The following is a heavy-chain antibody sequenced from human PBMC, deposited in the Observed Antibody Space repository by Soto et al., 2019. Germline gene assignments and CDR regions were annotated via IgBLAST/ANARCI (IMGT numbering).Heavy chain of an antibody. CDR1: GGSISSNY. CDR2: VYNSGST. D-gene: IGHD6-13*01. Sequence: SETLSLTCTVSGGSISSNYWTWIRQPPGTGLEWIGYVYNSGSTNYNPSPKSRVTISEDTSKSQFSLKVNSMTAADTAAYYCARYRREAVAGYTLDNWGQGILVTVSS. V-gene: IGHV4-59*01. J-gene: IGHJ4*02. CDR3: ARYRREAVAGYTLDN.